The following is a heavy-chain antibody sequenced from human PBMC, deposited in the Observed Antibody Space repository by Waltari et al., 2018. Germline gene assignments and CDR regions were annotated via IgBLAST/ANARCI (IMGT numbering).Heavy chain of an antibody. J-gene: IGHJ5*02. CDR2: INHSGST. CDR3: AREQGGDYWRRRDWFDP. Sequence: QVQLQQWGAGLLKPSETLSLTCAVYGGSFSGYYWSWIRQPPGKGLEWIGEINHSGSTNYNPSLKRRVTISVDTSKNQVYLKLSAVTAADTAVYDCAREQGGDYWRRRDWFDPWGQGTLVTVSS. D-gene: IGHD4-17*01. CDR1: GGSFSGYY. V-gene: IGHV4-34*01.